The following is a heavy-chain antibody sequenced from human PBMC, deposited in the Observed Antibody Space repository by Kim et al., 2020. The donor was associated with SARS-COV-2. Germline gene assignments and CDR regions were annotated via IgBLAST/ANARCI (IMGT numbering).Heavy chain of an antibody. CDR1: GGSFSGYY. D-gene: IGHD2-2*02. J-gene: IGHJ3*02. V-gene: IGHV4-34*01. CDR2: INHSGST. CDR3: ARPYCSSTSCYTFDAFDI. Sequence: SETLSLTCAVYGGSFSGYYWSWIRQPPGKGLEWIGEINHSGSTNYNPSLKSRVTISVDTSKNQFSLKLSSVTAAETAVYYCARPYCSSTSCYTFDAFDIWGQGTMVSVSS.